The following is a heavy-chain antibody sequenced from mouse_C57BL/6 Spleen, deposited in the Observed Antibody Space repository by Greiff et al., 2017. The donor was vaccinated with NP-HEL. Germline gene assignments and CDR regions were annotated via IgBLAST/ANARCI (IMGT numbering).Heavy chain of an antibody. CDR2: IHPNSGST. CDR1: GYTFTSYW. J-gene: IGHJ1*03. CDR3: ASSGGYYGSSLYWYFDV. Sequence: VQLQQPGAELVKPGASVKLSCKASGYTFTSYWMHWVKQRPGQGLEWIGMIHPNSGSTNYNEKFKSKATLTVDKSSSTAYMQLSSLTSEDSAVYYCASSGGYYGSSLYWYFDVWGTGTTVTVSS. V-gene: IGHV1-64*01. D-gene: IGHD1-1*01.